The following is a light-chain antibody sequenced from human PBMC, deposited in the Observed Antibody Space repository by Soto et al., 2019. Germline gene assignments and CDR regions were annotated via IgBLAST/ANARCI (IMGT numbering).Light chain of an antibody. J-gene: IGLJ3*02. CDR2: DVT. V-gene: IGLV2-14*03. CDR1: SSDVGGYNY. CDR3: SSYSTSGSWV. Sequence: QSALTQPASVSGSPGQSITISCTGTSSDVGGYNYVSWFQQHPGKAPKLMIYDVTNRPSGLSNRFSGSKSGNTASLTISGLQAEDEADYSCSSYSTSGSWVFGGGTTLTVL.